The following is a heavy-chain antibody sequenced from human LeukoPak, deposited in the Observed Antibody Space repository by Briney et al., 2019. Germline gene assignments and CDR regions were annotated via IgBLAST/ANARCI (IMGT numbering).Heavy chain of an antibody. Sequence: GGSLRLSCAASGFTFSSYAMSWVRQAPGKGLEWVSTISGSGGSTYYADSMKGRFTISRDSSKSTLYLQMNSLRAEDTAVYYCAKDGDGYNPEYFLHWGQGTLVTVSS. D-gene: IGHD5-24*01. V-gene: IGHV3-23*01. CDR3: AKDGDGYNPEYFLH. CDR1: GFTFSSYA. CDR2: ISGSGGST. J-gene: IGHJ1*01.